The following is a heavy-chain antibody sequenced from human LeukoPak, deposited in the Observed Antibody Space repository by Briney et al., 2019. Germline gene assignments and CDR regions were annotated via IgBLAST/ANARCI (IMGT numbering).Heavy chain of an antibody. CDR1: GSSFTSYW. CDR3: ARGNGDIVVVVAATDAFDI. CDR2: IYPGDSDT. Sequence: GESLKISCKGSGSSFTSYWIGWVRQMPGKGLEWMGIIYPGDSDTRYSPSFQGQVTISADKSISTAYLQWSSLKASDTAMYYCARGNGDIVVVVAATDAFDIWGQGKMVTVSS. V-gene: IGHV5-51*01. J-gene: IGHJ3*02. D-gene: IGHD2-15*01.